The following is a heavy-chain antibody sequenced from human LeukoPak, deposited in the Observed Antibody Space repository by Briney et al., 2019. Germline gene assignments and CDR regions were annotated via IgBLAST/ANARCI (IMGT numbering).Heavy chain of an antibody. CDR1: GGSISSYY. J-gene: IGHJ4*02. CDR2: IYYSGST. D-gene: IGHD1-26*01. Sequence: SETLSLTCTVAGGSISSYYWSWIRQPPGKGLEWIGYIYYSGSTNYNPSLKSRVTISVDTSKNQFSLKLSSVTAADSAVYYCARHSGSYYDFDYWGQGTLVTVSS. CDR3: ARHSGSYYDFDY. V-gene: IGHV4-59*01.